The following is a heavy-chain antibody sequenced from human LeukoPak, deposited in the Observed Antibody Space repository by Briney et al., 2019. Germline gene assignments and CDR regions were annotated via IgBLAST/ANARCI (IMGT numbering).Heavy chain of an antibody. CDR2: IHPRTRGT. Sequence: GASVKISSNAPGNTSTPYYLRYLLQTPVHRLEWMVWIHPRTRGTDFAEKFQGRVSMPRDTSVSTAYMELRTLKSGDTAVFYCARGRSGHDFDYWGQGTLVTVSS. CDR3: ARGRSGHDFDY. J-gene: IGHJ4*02. V-gene: IGHV1-2*02. D-gene: IGHD3-10*01. CDR1: GNTSTPYY.